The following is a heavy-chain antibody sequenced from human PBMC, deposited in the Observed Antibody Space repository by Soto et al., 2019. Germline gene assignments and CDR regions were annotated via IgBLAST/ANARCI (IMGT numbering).Heavy chain of an antibody. V-gene: IGHV4-39*01. Sequence: SETLSITCTIASTSIRSSSYYWELSRHPPGKGLEWIGSIYYSGSTYYNPSLKSRVTISVDTSKNQFSLKLSSVTAADTAVYYCASPKIAFYNWFAPWGQGTLVTIS. J-gene: IGHJ5*02. CDR2: IYYSGST. CDR1: STSIRSSSYY. CDR3: ASPKIAFYNWFAP. D-gene: IGHD3-3*02.